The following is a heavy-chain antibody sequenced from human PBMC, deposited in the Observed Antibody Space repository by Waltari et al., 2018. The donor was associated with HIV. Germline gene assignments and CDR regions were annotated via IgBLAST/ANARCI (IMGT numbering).Heavy chain of an antibody. D-gene: IGHD2-8*01. CDR1: GGTFSSYA. V-gene: IGHV1-69*01. Sequence: QVQLVQSGAEVKKPGSSVKVSCKASGGTFSSYACSWVRQAPGQGLEWMGGIIPISDTTHYAQNFQGRVTITADESTSTAYMELSSLRSEDTAVYYCASGVEMATTGDYWGQGILVTVSS. CDR3: ASGVEMATTGDY. CDR2: IIPISDTT. J-gene: IGHJ4*02.